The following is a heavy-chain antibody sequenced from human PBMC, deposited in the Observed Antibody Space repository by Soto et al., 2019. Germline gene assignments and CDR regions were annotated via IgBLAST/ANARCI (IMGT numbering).Heavy chain of an antibody. CDR1: GGIFSNYG. V-gene: IGHV1-69*01. CDR2: IMPSSDTP. D-gene: IGHD3-16*02. CDR3: EIDESADYVGGSFRS. Sequence: QVQLVQSGADVKKPGSSVKVSCKASGGIFSNYGISWVRQAPGQGLEWMGGIMPSSDTPNYAQKFQGSFTITADESTSTAYMDLSSLRSEDTAVYYCEIDESADYVGGSFRSWGQGTTVTVSS. J-gene: IGHJ5*02.